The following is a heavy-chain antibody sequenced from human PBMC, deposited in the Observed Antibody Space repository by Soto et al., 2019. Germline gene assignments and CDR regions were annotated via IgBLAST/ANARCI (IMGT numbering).Heavy chain of an antibody. CDR2: INHSGST. CDR3: AVSSSPKQYNWFDP. Sequence: QVQLQQWGAGLLKPSETLSLTCAVYGGSFSGYYWSWIRQPPGKGLEWIGEINHSGSTNYNPSLKSRVTISVDTSKNQFYLKLSSVTAADTAVYYCAVSSSPKQYNWFDPWGQGTLVTVSS. CDR1: GGSFSGYY. D-gene: IGHD6-6*01. J-gene: IGHJ5*02. V-gene: IGHV4-34*01.